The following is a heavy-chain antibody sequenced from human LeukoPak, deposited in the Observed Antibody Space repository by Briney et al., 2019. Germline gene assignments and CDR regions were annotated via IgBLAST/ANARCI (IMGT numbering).Heavy chain of an antibody. CDR2: ISGSGTTT. J-gene: IGHJ4*02. CDR3: AKHGSWYNFDY. D-gene: IGHD6-13*01. CDR1: GFTFSDYA. V-gene: IGHV3-23*01. Sequence: GGSLRLSCAASGFTFSDYAMSWVRQAPGKGLEWVSVISGSGTTTYYADSVKGRVTISRDNSKYTLYLQMNSLRAEDTAVYYCAKHGSWYNFDYWGQGTLVTVSS.